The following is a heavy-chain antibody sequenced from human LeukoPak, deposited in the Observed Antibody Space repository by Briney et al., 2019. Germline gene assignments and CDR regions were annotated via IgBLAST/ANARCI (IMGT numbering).Heavy chain of an antibody. CDR2: IKQDGSEK. D-gene: IGHD6-19*01. CDR1: GFTFSRYW. V-gene: IGHV3-7*01. CDR3: AGGAGWTSGM. Sequence: GGSLRLSCAASGFTFSRYWMNWVRQAPGKGLEWLANIKQDGSEKYYVDSVKGRFTISRDNAQNLVYVQLNSPSSDDTAVYYCAGGAGWTSGMWGQGTLVIVSS. J-gene: IGHJ3*02.